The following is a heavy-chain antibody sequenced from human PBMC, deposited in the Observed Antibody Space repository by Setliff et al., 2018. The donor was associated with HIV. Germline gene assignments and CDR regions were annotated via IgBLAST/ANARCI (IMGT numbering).Heavy chain of an antibody. V-gene: IGHV3-43*01. D-gene: IGHD6-19*01. CDR1: GFTFDDYN. CDR3: AKESDNTSGHPDY. Sequence: AGGSLRLSCVASGFTFDDYNMYWVRQAPGKGLEWVSLISRDGHSTYYADSVRGRFTVSRDNSKNTLLLQVGSLRPEDSAMYYCAKESDNTSGHPDYWGQGTLVTVSS. J-gene: IGHJ4*02. CDR2: ISRDGHST.